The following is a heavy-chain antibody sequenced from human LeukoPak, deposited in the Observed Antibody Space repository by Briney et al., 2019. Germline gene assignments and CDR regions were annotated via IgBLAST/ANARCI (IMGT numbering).Heavy chain of an antibody. J-gene: IGHJ4*02. CDR3: ARGHSSGWSFDY. CDR1: GGSLTSYS. Sequence: SETLSLTCTVSGGSLTSYSWSWIRQPPGKGLEWIGYIYHSGRTYYNPYLKSRVTISVDRSKNQFSLKLSSVTATVTAVYYCARGHSSGWSFDYWGQGTLVTVSS. V-gene: IGHV4-30-2*01. D-gene: IGHD6-19*01. CDR2: IYHSGRT.